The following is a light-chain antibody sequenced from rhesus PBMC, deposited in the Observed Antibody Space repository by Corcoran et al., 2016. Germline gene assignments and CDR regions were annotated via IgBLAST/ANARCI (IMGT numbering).Light chain of an antibody. CDR2: KAS. Sequence: DIQMTQSPSSLSASVGDRVTITCRASENVNNYLNWYQQKPGKAPKLLCYKASTLQSGVPSRFSGSGSWTDYTFTISSLQPEDVATYYCQHGYGTPFTFGPGTKLDIK. V-gene: IGKV1-74*01. CDR3: QHGYGTPFT. J-gene: IGKJ3*01. CDR1: ENVNNY.